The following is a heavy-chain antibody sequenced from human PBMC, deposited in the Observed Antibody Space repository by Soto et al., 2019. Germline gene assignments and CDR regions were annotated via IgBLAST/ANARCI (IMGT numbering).Heavy chain of an antibody. CDR2: ISAYNGNT. V-gene: IGHV1-18*04. CDR3: ARSVDFDWLLGFDY. D-gene: IGHD3-9*01. Sequence: ASVKVSCKASGYTFTSYGISWVRQAPGQGLEWMGWISAYNGNTNYAQKLQGRVTMTTDTSTSTAYMELRSLRSDDTAVYYCARSVDFDWLLGFDYWGQGTLVTVSS. J-gene: IGHJ4*02. CDR1: GYTFTSYG.